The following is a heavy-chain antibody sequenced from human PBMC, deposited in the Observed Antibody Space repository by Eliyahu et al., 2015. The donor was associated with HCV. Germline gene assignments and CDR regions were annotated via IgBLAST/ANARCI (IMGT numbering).Heavy chain of an antibody. J-gene: IGHJ4*02. CDR3: ARVPYSGGWRFDY. D-gene: IGHD6-19*01. CDR1: SNTR. V-gene: IGHV3-7*01. CDR2: IKQDGSEK. Sequence: SNTRXNXAREAPGKGLEWVANIKQDGSEKYYVDSVEGRFTISRDNAKNSLYLQMSSLRAEDTAVYYCARVPYSGGWRFDYWGQGTLVTVSS.